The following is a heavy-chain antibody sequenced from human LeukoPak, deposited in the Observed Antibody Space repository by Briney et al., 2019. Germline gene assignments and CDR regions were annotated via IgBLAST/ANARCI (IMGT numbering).Heavy chain of an antibody. CDR1: GGSFSGYY. Sequence: SETLSLTCAVYGGSFSGYYWSWIRQPPGKGLEWIGEINHSGSTNYNPSLKSRVTISVDTSKNQFSLKLSSVTAADTAVCYCASTLYSSGWYPGYWGQGTLVTVSS. CDR2: INHSGST. J-gene: IGHJ4*02. V-gene: IGHV4-34*01. D-gene: IGHD6-19*01. CDR3: ASTLYSSGWYPGY.